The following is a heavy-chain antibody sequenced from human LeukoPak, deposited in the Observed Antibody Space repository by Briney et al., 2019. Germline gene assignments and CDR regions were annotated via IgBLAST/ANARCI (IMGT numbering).Heavy chain of an antibody. V-gene: IGHV3-7*03. J-gene: IGHJ4*02. Sequence: GGSVRLSCAASGFTFSSHWIGWVRQAPGKGLEWVANIKQDGSQKYYVDSVKGRFTISRDNAKNSLYLQMNSLGAEDTAVYYCARDRREQWLSVDYWGQGTLVTVSS. CDR2: IKQDGSQK. CDR1: GFTFSSHW. CDR3: ARDRREQWLSVDY. D-gene: IGHD6-19*01.